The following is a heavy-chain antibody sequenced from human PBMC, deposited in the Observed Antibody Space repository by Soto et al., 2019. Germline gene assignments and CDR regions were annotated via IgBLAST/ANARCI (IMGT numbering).Heavy chain of an antibody. D-gene: IGHD1-26*01. J-gene: IGHJ3*01. Sequence: QVQLVRSGAEVKKPGSSVKVSCKASGGTLSNYAISWVRQAPGQGLEWMGGIIPILGSANYAQKFQDRVTITADESTSTTYMELSSLRSEDAAVYYCASRERVGAFDVWGQGTVVTVSS. CDR2: IIPILGSA. CDR1: GGTLSNYA. CDR3: ASRERVGAFDV. V-gene: IGHV1-69*01.